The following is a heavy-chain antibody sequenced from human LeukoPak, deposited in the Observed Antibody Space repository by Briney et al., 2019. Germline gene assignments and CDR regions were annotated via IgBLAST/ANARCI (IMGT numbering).Heavy chain of an antibody. CDR2: INPNSGGT. D-gene: IGHD3-10*01. Sequence: ASVKVSCKASGYSFTGYYMHWVRQAPGQGLEWMGWINPNSGGTNYAQKFQGRVSMTRDTSISTAYMEVSRLRSDDTAVYYCARDRGTMVRGVILAWGQGTLVTVSS. V-gene: IGHV1-2*02. CDR1: GYSFTGYY. CDR3: ARDRGTMVRGVILA. J-gene: IGHJ5*02.